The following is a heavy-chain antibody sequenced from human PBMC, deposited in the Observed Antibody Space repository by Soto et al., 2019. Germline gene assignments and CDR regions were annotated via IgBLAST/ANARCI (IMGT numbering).Heavy chain of an antibody. CDR2: ISAYNGNT. J-gene: IGHJ5*02. Sequence: QVQLVQSGAEVKKPGASVKVSCKASGYTFTSYGISWVRQAPGQGLEWMGWISAYNGNTNYAQKLQGRVTMTTDTSTSTAYMELRSLISDDTAVYYCARRIYYGSGSYYNGDWFDPWGQGTLVTVSS. CDR1: GYTFTSYG. D-gene: IGHD3-10*01. CDR3: ARRIYYGSGSYYNGDWFDP. V-gene: IGHV1-18*01.